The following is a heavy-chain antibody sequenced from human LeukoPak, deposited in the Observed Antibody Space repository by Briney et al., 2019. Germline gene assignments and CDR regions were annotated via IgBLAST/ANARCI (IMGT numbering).Heavy chain of an antibody. D-gene: IGHD4-11*01. CDR3: ARVVGTVTPPDYYYYYMDV. V-gene: IGHV4-4*07. CDR2: IYTSGST. CDR1: GGSISSYY. J-gene: IGHJ6*03. Sequence: SETLSLTCTVSGGSISSYYWSWIRQPAGKGLEWIGRIYTSGSTNYNPSLKSRVTMSVDTSKNQFSLKLSSVTAADTAVYYCARVVGTVTPPDYYYYYMDVWGKGTTVTVSS.